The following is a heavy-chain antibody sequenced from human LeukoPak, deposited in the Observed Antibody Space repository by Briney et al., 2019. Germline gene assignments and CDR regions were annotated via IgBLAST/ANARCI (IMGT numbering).Heavy chain of an antibody. CDR1: GYSFTSYW. V-gene: IGHV5-51*01. CDR3: ARLRFHPYYYMDV. D-gene: IGHD3-10*01. J-gene: IGHJ6*03. CDR2: IYPGDSDT. Sequence: GESLKISCKGSGYSFTSYWIGWVRQMPGKGLEWMGIIYPGDSDTRYSPSFQGQVTISADKSVSTAYLQWSSLKASDTAMYYCARLRFHPYYYMDVWGKGTTVTVSS.